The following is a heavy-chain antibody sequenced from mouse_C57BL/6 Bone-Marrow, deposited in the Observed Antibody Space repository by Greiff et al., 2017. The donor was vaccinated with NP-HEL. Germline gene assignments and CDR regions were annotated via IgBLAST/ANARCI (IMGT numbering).Heavy chain of an antibody. J-gene: IGHJ4*01. V-gene: IGHV1-78*01. CDR2: IYPRDGST. Sequence: VKVVESDAELVKPGASVKISCKVSGYTFTDHTIHWMKQRPEQGLEWIGYIYPRDGSTKYNEKFKGKATLTADKSSSTAYMQLNSLTSEDSAVYFCARSWDLLWSDMDYWGQGTSVTVSS. D-gene: IGHD2-1*01. CDR1: GYTFTDHT. CDR3: ARSWDLLWSDMDY.